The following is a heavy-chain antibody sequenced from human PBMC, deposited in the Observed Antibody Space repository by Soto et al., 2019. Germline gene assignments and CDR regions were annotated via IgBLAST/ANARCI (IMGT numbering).Heavy chain of an antibody. CDR2: VSAYNRNT. CDR1: GYTFINHR. Sequence: QVQLVQSGPEVKQPGASMKVSCKGSGYTFINHRVTWVRQAPGKGLERLGWVSAYNRNTDYAPTFEDRATMTIDTSTNTAYLELRGLTANDTAVYYCARERRWEPLLYWGQGTL. J-gene: IGHJ4*02. D-gene: IGHD1-26*01. V-gene: IGHV1-18*01. CDR3: ARERRWEPLLY.